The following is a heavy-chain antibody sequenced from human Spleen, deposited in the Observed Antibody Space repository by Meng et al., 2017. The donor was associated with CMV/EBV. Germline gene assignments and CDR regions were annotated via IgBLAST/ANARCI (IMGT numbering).Heavy chain of an antibody. V-gene: IGHV4-59*11. CDR1: GGSIGSHY. D-gene: IGHD1-26*01. CDR2: IYYSGST. CDR3: ARDRAGAYYYYGMDV. Sequence: GSLRLSCTVSGGSIGSHYWSWIRQPPGKGLEWIGYIYYSGSTNYNPSLKSRVTISVDTSKNQFSLKLSSVTAADTAVYYCARDRAGAYYYYGMDVWGQGTTVTVSS. J-gene: IGHJ6*02.